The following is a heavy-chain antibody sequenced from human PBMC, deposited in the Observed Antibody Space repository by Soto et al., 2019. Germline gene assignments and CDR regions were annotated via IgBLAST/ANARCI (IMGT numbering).Heavy chain of an antibody. J-gene: IGHJ6*02. CDR2: ISGSGGST. D-gene: IGHD6-13*01. Sequence: GGSLRLSCAASGFTFSSYAMSWVRQAPGKGLEWVSAISGSGGSTYYADSVKGRFTISRDNSKNTLYLQMNSLRAEDTAVYYCASGSYSSSWYVSDVWGQGTTVTVSS. CDR3: ASGSYSSSWYVSDV. CDR1: GFTFSSYA. V-gene: IGHV3-23*01.